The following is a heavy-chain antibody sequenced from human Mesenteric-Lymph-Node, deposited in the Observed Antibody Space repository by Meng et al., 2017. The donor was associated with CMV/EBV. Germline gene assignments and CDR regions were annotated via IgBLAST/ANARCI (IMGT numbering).Heavy chain of an antibody. J-gene: IGHJ4*02. CDR3: AGGHSGRY. Sequence: LRPSCVAVGLAVSNGHVSCTRQPPGERLEWVSVIDIRWQTYYVDSVEGRFTISRDNSKNTLSLQMNRLRPEDTAMYYCAGGHSGRYWGQGTLVTVSS. CDR1: GLAVSNGH. V-gene: IGHV3-66*03. D-gene: IGHD6-19*01. CDR2: IDIRWQT.